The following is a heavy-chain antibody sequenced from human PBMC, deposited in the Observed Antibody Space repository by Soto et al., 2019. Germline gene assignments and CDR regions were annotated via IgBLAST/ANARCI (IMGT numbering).Heavy chain of an antibody. J-gene: IGHJ4*02. CDR1: GFTFSGHT. D-gene: IGHD3-10*01. Sequence: EVLLVESGGGLVKPGGSLRLSCAASGFTFSGHTINWVRQAPGKGLEWVSSVSRSSSYIYYEDSVKGRFTVSRDNAEKSVYLQMNSLRAEDTAIYYCARCMGFDGSGYAFFDSWGQGTLVTVSS. CDR3: ARCMGFDGSGYAFFDS. CDR2: VSRSSSYI. V-gene: IGHV3-21*01.